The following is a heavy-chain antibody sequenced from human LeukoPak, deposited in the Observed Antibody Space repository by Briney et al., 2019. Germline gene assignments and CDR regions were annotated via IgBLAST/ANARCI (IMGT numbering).Heavy chain of an antibody. V-gene: IGHV4-39*07. Sequence: PSETLSLTCTVSGGSISGDSYYWGWIRQTPGKGLEWIGSVYYSGSTYYNPSLKSRVTISVDTSKNQFSLKLSSVTAADTAVYYCARWVEVLLKAPHFDYWGQGTLVTVSS. CDR2: VYYSGST. D-gene: IGHD3-10*01. CDR1: GGSISGDSYY. J-gene: IGHJ4*02. CDR3: ARWVEVLLKAPHFDY.